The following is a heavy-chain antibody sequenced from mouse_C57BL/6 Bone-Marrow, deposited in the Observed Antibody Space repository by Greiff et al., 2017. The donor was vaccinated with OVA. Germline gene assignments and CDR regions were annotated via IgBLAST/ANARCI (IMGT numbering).Heavy chain of an antibody. CDR1: GYTFTSYW. J-gene: IGHJ2*01. D-gene: IGHD2-3*01. CDR2: IYPGSGST. V-gene: IGHV1-55*01. Sequence: QVQLQQPGAELVKPGASVKMSCKASGYTFTSYWITWVKQRPGQGLEWIGDIYPGSGSTNYNEKFKGKATLTVDTSSSTAYMQLSSLTAEDSAVYYCARNDGYSYYFDYWGQGTTLTVSS. CDR3: ARNDGYSYYFDY.